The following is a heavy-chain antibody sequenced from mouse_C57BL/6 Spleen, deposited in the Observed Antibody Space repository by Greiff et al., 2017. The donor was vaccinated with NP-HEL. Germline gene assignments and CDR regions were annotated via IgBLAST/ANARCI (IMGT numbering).Heavy chain of an antibody. CDR2: IWWDDDK. J-gene: IGHJ1*03. D-gene: IGHD1-1*01. V-gene: IGHV8-8*01. CDR3: ARPYGRSRTGYFDV. CDR1: GFSLSTFGMG. Sequence: QVTLKVSGPGILQPSQTLSLTCSFSGFSLSTFGMGVGWIRQPSGKGLEWLAHIWWDDDKYYNPALKRRLTISKATSKNQVFLKIANVDTADTATYYCARPYGRSRTGYFDVWGTGTTVTVSS.